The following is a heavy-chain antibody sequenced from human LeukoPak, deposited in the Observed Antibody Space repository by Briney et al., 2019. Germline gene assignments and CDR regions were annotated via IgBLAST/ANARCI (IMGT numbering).Heavy chain of an antibody. CDR1: GFTFSNYA. CDR3: VKDRTGTYTLDY. CDR2: MSDDGSRH. J-gene: IGHJ4*02. V-gene: IGHV3-30-3*01. D-gene: IGHD3-10*01. Sequence: GGSLRLSCAATGFTFSNYAIHWGRQAPGKGLEWVAFMSDDGSRHHYADSVKGRFTISRDNSKNTLNLQMNSLRAEDTAVYYCVKDRTGTYTLDYWGQGTLVTVSS.